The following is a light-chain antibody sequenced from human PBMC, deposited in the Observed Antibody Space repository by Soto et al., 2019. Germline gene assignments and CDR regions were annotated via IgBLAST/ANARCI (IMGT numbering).Light chain of an antibody. V-gene: IGKV1-39*01. CDR1: QSISNY. CDR2: AAS. CDR3: QQSFSPLWT. Sequence: DIQMTQSPSSLSASVGDRVTITCRASQSISNYLNWYQQKPGKAPKLLIYAASSMQSGVPSRFSCSVSETDFTLTISSLQPDDSATYYCQQSFSPLWTFGQGTKVEV. J-gene: IGKJ1*01.